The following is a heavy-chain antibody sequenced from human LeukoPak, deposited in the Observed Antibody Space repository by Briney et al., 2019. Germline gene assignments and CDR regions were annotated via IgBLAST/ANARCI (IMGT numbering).Heavy chain of an antibody. CDR3: ARDPGDFWSGYYPRPLYYFDY. V-gene: IGHV4-4*07. CDR2: IYTSGST. CDR1: GGSISSYY. J-gene: IGHJ4*02. D-gene: IGHD3-3*01. Sequence: SETLSLTCTVSGGSISSYYWSWIRQPAGKGLEWIGRIYTSGSTNYNPSLKSRVTMSVDTSKNQFSLKLSSVTAADTAVYYCARDPGDFWSGYYPRPLYYFDYWGQGTLVTVSS.